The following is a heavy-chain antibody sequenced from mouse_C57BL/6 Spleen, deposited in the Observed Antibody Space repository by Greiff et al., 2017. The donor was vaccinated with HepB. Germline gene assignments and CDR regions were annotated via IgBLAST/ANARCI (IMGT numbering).Heavy chain of an antibody. V-gene: IGHV1-55*01. Sequence: VQLQQPGAELVKPGASVKMSCKASGYTFTSYWITWVKQSPGQGLEWIGDIYPGSGSTNYNEKFKSKATLTVDTSSSTAYMQLSSLTSEDSAVYYCASGDYGSSYGFAYWGQGTLVTVSA. CDR3: ASGDYGSSYGFAY. CDR1: GYTFTSYW. CDR2: IYPGSGST. J-gene: IGHJ3*01. D-gene: IGHD1-1*01.